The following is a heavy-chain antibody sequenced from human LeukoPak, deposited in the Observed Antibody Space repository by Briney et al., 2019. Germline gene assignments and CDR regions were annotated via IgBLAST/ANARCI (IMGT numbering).Heavy chain of an antibody. J-gene: IGHJ3*02. CDR2: INWNGGST. CDR3: AKDLLHIVVVTANLIDAFDI. D-gene: IGHD2-21*02. V-gene: IGHV3-20*04. CDR1: GFTFDDYG. Sequence: GGSLRLSCAASGFTFDDYGMSWVRQAPGKGLEWVSGINWNGGSTGYADSVKGRFTISRDNSKNTLYLQMNSLRAEDTAVYYCAKDLLHIVVVTANLIDAFDIWGQGTMVTVSS.